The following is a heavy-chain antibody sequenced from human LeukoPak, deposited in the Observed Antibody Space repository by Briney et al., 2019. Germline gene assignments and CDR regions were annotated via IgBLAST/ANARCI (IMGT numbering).Heavy chain of an antibody. D-gene: IGHD2-15*01. CDR3: ARGSLDCSGGSCYPIVDY. V-gene: IGHV4-34*01. CDR2: INHSGST. Sequence: SETLSLTCTVSGGSISSYYWSWIRQPPGKGLEWIGEINHSGSTNYNPSLKSRVTISVDTSKNQFSLKLSSVTAADTAVYYCARGSLDCSGGSCYPIVDYWGQGTLVTVSS. J-gene: IGHJ4*02. CDR1: GGSISSYY.